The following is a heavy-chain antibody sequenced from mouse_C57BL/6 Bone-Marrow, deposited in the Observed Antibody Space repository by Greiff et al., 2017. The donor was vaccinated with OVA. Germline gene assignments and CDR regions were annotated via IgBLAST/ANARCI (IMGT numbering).Heavy chain of an antibody. J-gene: IGHJ1*03. CDR2: IDPANGNT. CDR3: ARLGLYGSSYGYFDV. CDR1: GFNIKNTY. Sequence: VQLKESVAELVRPGASVKLSCTASGFNIKNTYMHWVKQRPEQGLEWIGRIDPANGNTKYAPKFQGKATITADTSSNTAYLQLSSLTSEDTAIYYCARLGLYGSSYGYFDVWGTGTTVTVSS. V-gene: IGHV14-3*01. D-gene: IGHD1-1*01.